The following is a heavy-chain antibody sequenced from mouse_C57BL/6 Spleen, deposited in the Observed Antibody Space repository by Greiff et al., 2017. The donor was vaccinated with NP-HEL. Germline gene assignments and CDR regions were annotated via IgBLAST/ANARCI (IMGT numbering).Heavy chain of an antibody. V-gene: IGHV5-9-1*02. D-gene: IGHD2-3*01. CDR2: ISSGGDYI. CDR3: TRMGNDGYSFAY. Sequence: EVKLMESGEGLVKPGGSLKLSCAASGFTFSSYAMSWVRQTPEKRLEWVAYISSGGDYIYYADTVKGRFTISRDNARNTLYLQMSSLKSEATAMYYCTRMGNDGYSFAYWGQGTLVTVSA. J-gene: IGHJ3*01. CDR1: GFTFSSYA.